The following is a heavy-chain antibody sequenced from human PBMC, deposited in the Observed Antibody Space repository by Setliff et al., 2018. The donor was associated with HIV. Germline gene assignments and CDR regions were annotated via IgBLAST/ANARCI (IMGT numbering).Heavy chain of an antibody. J-gene: IGHJ3*02. Sequence: GGSLRLSCAASVFAFKIHNMNWVRQAPGKGLEWLSYISSSSGTILYVDSVQGRFTISRDNAKNSLYLQMNSLRAEDTAVYYCARSHYDSRGYYYRGDAFDIWGLGTMVTVSS. V-gene: IGHV3-48*04. CDR1: VFAFKIHN. D-gene: IGHD3-22*01. CDR3: ARSHYDSRGYYYRGDAFDI. CDR2: ISSSSGTI.